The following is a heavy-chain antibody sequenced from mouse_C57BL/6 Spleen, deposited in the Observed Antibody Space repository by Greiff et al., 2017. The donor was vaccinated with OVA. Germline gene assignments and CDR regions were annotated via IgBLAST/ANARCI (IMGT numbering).Heavy chain of an antibody. CDR3: ARGGLYEYDVWYAMDY. Sequence: VQLQQSGAELARPGASVKLSCKASGYTFTSYGISWVKQRTGQGLEWIGEIYPRSGNPYYNEKFKGKATLTADKSSSTAYMELRSLTSEDSAVYFCARGGLYEYDVWYAMDYWGQGTSVTVSS. J-gene: IGHJ4*01. CDR1: GYTFTSYG. D-gene: IGHD2-4*01. V-gene: IGHV1-81*01. CDR2: IYPRSGNP.